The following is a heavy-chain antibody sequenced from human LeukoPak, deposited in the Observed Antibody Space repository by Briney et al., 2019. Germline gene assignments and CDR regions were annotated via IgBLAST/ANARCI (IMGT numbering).Heavy chain of an antibody. CDR2: IYHSGST. CDR3: ARVPVAGTYYYYYGMDV. Sequence: SETLSLTCAVSGGSISSSNWWSWVRQPPGKGLEWIGEIYHSGSTNYNPSLKSRVTISVDKSKYQFSLKLSSVTAADTAVYYCARVPVAGTYYYYYGMDVWGQGTTVTVSS. CDR1: GGSISSSNW. V-gene: IGHV4-4*02. D-gene: IGHD6-19*01. J-gene: IGHJ6*02.